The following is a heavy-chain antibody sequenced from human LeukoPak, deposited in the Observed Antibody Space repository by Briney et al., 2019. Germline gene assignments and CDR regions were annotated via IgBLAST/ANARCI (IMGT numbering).Heavy chain of an antibody. D-gene: IGHD1-26*01. J-gene: IGHJ4*02. CDR2: ISSSSSYI. CDR1: GFTFSSYS. V-gene: IGHV3-21*01. CDR3: ARNIRVGATALDY. Sequence: GGSLRLSCAASGFTFSSYSMNWVRQAPGKGLEWVSSISSSSSYIYYADSVKGRFTISRDNAKNSLYLQMNSLRAEDTAVYYCARNIRVGATALDYWGQGTLVTVSS.